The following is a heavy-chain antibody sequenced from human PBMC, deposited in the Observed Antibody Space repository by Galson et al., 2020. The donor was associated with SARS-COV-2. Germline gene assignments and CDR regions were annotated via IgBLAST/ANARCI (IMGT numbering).Heavy chain of an antibody. CDR1: GDSVSSSGYY. J-gene: IGHJ4*03. D-gene: IGHD3-16*01. CDR2: IYNTGST. Sequence: SETLSLTCSVSGDSVSSSGYYWAWIRQPPGKGLEWLGSIYNTGSTYYDPSLMSRVSISVDMSKNQFSLILTSVTAADTAVYYCARHVGDRGTYFDYWGHGAMVTVSS. V-gene: IGHV4-39*01. CDR3: ARHVGDRGTYFDY.